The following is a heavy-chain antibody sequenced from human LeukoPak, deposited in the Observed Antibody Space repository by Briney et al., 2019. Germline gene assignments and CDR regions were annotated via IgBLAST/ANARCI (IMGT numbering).Heavy chain of an antibody. J-gene: IGHJ4*02. CDR2: IYTSGST. Sequence: PSETLSLTCTVSGGSISSSSYYWSWIRQPAGKGLEWIGRIYTSGSTNYNPSLKSRVTISVDTSKTQFSLKLSSVTAADTAVYYCARGSSGFFGYWGQGTLVTVSS. D-gene: IGHD6-19*01. CDR1: GGSISSSSYY. V-gene: IGHV4-61*02. CDR3: ARGSSGFFGY.